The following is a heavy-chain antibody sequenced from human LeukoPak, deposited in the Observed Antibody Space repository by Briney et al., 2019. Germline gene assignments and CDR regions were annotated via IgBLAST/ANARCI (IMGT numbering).Heavy chain of an antibody. V-gene: IGHV3-11*01. D-gene: IGHD6-13*01. CDR1: GFTFSDYY. Sequence: PGGSLRLSCAASGFTFSDYYMSWIRQAPGKGLEWVSYISSSGSTIYYADSVKGRFTISRDNAKNSLYLQMNSLRAEDTAVYYCARVRYSSSWYRPQIKYYFDYWGQGTLVTVSS. CDR2: ISSSGSTI. J-gene: IGHJ4*02. CDR3: ARVRYSSSWYRPQIKYYFDY.